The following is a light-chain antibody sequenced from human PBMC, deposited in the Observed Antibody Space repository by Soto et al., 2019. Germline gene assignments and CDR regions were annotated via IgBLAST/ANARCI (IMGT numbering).Light chain of an antibody. CDR2: TGA. Sequence: DIQMTQSPSSVSASLGDRVTITCRASQAIDSLLFWYQQKPGETAHLLMFTGALWHRGEPPRSIGSGSATDLTPTTSSLQPEDVSSEYYQQTYSFPPTFGQGTKVDIK. CDR1: QAIDSL. V-gene: IGKV1-12*01. CDR3: QQTYSFPPT. J-gene: IGKJ1*01.